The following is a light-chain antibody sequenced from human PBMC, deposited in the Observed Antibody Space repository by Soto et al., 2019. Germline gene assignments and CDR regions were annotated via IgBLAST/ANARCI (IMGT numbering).Light chain of an antibody. CDR1: QSVSSSY. J-gene: IGKJ4*01. Sequence: EIVLTQSPGTLSLSPGERDTLSCRASQSVSSSYFAWYQQKPGQAPRQLIYGASSRATGIPDRFSGSGSGTDFTLTITRLEPEDFAVYYCQHYRTSFGGGTRVEIK. CDR3: QHYRTS. CDR2: GAS. V-gene: IGKV3-20*01.